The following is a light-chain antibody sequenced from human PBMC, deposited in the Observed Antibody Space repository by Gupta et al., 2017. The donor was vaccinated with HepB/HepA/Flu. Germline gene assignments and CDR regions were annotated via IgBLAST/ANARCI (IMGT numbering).Light chain of an antibody. J-gene: IGKJ1*01. V-gene: IGKV4-1*01. CDR1: QSVLNSYTNKNY. CDR3: QQDDSLPRT. CDR2: LAS. Sequence: DIVMNQSLDSLAVSLGERTTINCKSSQSVLNSYTNKNYLPLYQQKPGHPPKEPIYLASTPESEVPDRFNGSDSGTDFTLTIRNLQAKDVPVYYCQQDDSLPRTFGQGTKVEIK.